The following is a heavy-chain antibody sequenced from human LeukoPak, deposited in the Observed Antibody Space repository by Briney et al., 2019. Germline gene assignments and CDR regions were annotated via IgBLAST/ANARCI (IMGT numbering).Heavy chain of an antibody. CDR2: IYYSGST. CDR1: GGSISSYY. CDR3: ARDPGGGSCYDY. J-gene: IGHJ4*02. D-gene: IGHD2-15*01. V-gene: IGHV4-59*01. Sequence: KTSETLSLTCTVSGGSISSYYWSWIRQPPGKGLEWIGYIYYSGSTNYNPSLKSRVTISVDTSKNQFSLKLSSVTAADTAVYYCARDPGGGSCYDYWGQGTLVTVSS.